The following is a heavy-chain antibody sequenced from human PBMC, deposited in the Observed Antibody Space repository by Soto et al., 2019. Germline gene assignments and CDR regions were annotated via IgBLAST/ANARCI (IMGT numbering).Heavy chain of an antibody. CDR2: FDPEDGET. CDR3: ATFRAYCGGDCYSYFQH. V-gene: IGHV1-24*01. Sequence: ASVKVSCKVSGYTLTELSMHWVRQAHGKGLEWMGGFDPEDGETIYAQKFQGRVTMTEDTSTDTAYMELSSLRSEDTAVYYCATFRAYCGGDCYSYFQHWGQGTLVTVSS. D-gene: IGHD2-21*02. J-gene: IGHJ1*01. CDR1: GYTLTELS.